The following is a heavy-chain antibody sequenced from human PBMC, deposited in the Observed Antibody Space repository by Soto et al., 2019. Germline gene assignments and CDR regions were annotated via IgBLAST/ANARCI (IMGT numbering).Heavy chain of an antibody. D-gene: IGHD6-19*01. CDR1: GGSISSSSYY. CDR3: ARLCYSSGWYPPVYYYGMDV. Sequence: QLQLQESGPGLVKPSETLSLTCTVSGGSISSSSYYWGWIRQPPGKGLEWIGSIYYSGSTYYNPSLKSRVTISVDTSKNQFSLKLSSVTAADTAVYYCARLCYSSGWYPPVYYYGMDVWGQGTTVTVSS. V-gene: IGHV4-39*01. CDR2: IYYSGST. J-gene: IGHJ6*02.